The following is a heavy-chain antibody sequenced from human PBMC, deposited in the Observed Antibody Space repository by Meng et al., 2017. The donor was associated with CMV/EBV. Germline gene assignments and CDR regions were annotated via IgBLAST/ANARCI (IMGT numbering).Heavy chain of an antibody. Sequence: GGSLRLSCAASGFTFSTYAMHWVRQAPGKGLEWVAVISYDGSNEYYADSVKGRFTISRDNSKNTLYLQMNSLRAEDTAVYYCARMRDVLRFLEWLLPIDYWGQGTLVTVSS. CDR1: GFTFSTYA. J-gene: IGHJ4*02. CDR2: ISYDGSNE. CDR3: ARMRDVLRFLEWLLPIDY. V-gene: IGHV3-30*04. D-gene: IGHD3-3*01.